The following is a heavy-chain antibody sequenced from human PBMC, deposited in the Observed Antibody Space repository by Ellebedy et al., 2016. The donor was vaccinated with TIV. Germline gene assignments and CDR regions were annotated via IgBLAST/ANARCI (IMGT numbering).Heavy chain of an antibody. J-gene: IGHJ5*02. Sequence: GESLKISCAASGFTVSSFFMSWVRQAPGKGLEWVSVIYSDGGTNYTDSVKGRFTISRDSSDNTLSLQMNSLRAEDTAVYYCARDPGGGGNYGDNWFDPWGQGTLVTVSS. CDR3: ARDPGGGGNYGDNWFDP. V-gene: IGHV3-66*01. CDR2: IYSDGGT. CDR1: GFTVSSFF. D-gene: IGHD4-17*01.